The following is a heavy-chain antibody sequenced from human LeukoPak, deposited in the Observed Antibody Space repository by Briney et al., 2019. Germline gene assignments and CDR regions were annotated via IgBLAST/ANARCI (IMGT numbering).Heavy chain of an antibody. CDR3: AKLHYDILTGYFSDAFDI. J-gene: IGHJ3*02. Sequence: GGSLRLSCAASGFTFSSYAMSWVRQAPGKGLEWVSAISGSGGSTYYADSVKGRFTISRDNSKNTLYLQMNSLRAEDTAVYYCAKLHYDILTGYFSDAFDIWGQGTMVTVSS. D-gene: IGHD3-9*01. V-gene: IGHV3-23*01. CDR2: ISGSGGST. CDR1: GFTFSSYA.